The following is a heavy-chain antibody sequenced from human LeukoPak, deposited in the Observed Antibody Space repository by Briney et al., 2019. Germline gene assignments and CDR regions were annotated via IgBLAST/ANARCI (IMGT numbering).Heavy chain of an antibody. CDR3: ARHLPSTYYYDSSAYPPDDY. V-gene: IGHV5-51*01. CDR1: GYSFTNYW. D-gene: IGHD3-22*01. Sequence: GESLKISCKDSGYSFTNYWIGWVRQMPGKGLEWMGIIHSADSNTKYSPSFQGHVTISADKSISTAYLQWSSLKASDTAMYYCARHLPSTYYYDSSAYPPDDYWGQGTLVTVSS. CDR2: IHSADSNT. J-gene: IGHJ4*02.